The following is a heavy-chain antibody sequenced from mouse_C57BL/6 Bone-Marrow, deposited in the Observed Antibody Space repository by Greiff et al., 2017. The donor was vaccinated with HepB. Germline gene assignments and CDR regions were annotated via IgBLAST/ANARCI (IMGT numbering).Heavy chain of an antibody. CDR1: GYSITSGYY. J-gene: IGHJ3*01. V-gene: IGHV3-6*01. D-gene: IGHD2-4*01. CDR3: ARGDGGLRRFAY. Sequence: VQLQQSGPGLVKPSQSLSLTCSVTGYSITSGYYWNWIRQFPGNKLEWMGYISYDGSNNYNPSLKNRISITRDTSKNQFFLKLNSVTTEDTATYYCARGDGGLRRFAYWGQGTLVTVSA. CDR2: ISYDGSN.